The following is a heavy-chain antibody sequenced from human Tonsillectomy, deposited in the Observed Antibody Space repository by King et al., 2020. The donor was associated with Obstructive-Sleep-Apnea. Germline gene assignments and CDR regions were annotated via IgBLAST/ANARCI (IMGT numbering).Heavy chain of an antibody. CDR1: GFTFSSYS. Sequence: QLVQSGGGLVQPGGSLRLSCASSGFTFSSYSMNCGRQAPGKGLEWVSYISSISSTIYYADSVKGRFTISRDNAKNSLYLQMNSLRAEDTAVYYCARRNDYGDPYYFDYWGQGTLVTVSS. CDR3: ARRNDYGDPYYFDY. D-gene: IGHD4-17*01. CDR2: ISSISSTI. J-gene: IGHJ4*02. V-gene: IGHV3-48*01.